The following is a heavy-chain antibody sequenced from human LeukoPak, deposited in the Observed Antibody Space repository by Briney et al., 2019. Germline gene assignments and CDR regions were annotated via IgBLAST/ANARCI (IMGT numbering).Heavy chain of an antibody. CDR1: GGSISSYY. CDR2: IYYSGST. CDR3: ARYLSLGPAAILNAFDI. V-gene: IGHV4-39*01. J-gene: IGHJ3*02. D-gene: IGHD2-2*02. Sequence: PSETLSLTCTVSGGSISSYYWGWIRQPPGKGLEWIGSIYYSGSTYYNPSLKSRVTISVDTSKNQFSLKLSSVTAADTAVYYCARYLSLGPAAILNAFDIWGQGTMVTVSS.